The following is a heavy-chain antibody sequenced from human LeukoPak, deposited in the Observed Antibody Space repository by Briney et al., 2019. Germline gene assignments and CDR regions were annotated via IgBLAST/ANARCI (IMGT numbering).Heavy chain of an antibody. Sequence: EGMGWMNPNSGNTGYAQKFQGRVTMTRNTSISTAYMELSSLRSEDTAVYYCARGARGAEDFDYWGQGTLVTVSS. CDR3: ARGARGAEDFDY. D-gene: IGHD3-10*01. J-gene: IGHJ4*02. CDR2: MNPNSGNT. V-gene: IGHV1-8*01.